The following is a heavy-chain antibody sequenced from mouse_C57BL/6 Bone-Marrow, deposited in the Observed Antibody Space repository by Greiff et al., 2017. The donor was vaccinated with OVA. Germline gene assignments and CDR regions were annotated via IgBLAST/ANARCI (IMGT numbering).Heavy chain of an antibody. CDR2: INPNNGGT. Sequence: VQLQQSGPELVKPGASVKISCKASGYTFTDYYMNWVKQSHGKSLEWIGDINPNNGGTSYNQKFKGKATLTVDKSSSTAYMELRSLTSEDSAVYYCARVGAYYEAMDYWGQGTSVTVSA. CDR3: ARVGAYYEAMDY. J-gene: IGHJ4*01. CDR1: GYTFTDYY. D-gene: IGHD2-10*01. V-gene: IGHV1-26*01.